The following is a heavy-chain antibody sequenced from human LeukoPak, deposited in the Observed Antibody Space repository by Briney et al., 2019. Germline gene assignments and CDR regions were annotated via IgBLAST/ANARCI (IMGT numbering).Heavy chain of an antibody. J-gene: IGHJ4*02. CDR1: GFTFSSYG. V-gene: IGHV3-30*02. D-gene: IGHD5-24*01. CDR3: VRNRGLENYFDY. CDR2: IRYDGSNK. Sequence: GGSLRPSCAASGFTFSSYGMHWVRQAPGKGLEWVAFIRYDGSNKYYADSVKGRFTISRDNSKNTLYLQMNSLRAEDTAVYYCVRNRGLENYFDYWGQGTLVTVSS.